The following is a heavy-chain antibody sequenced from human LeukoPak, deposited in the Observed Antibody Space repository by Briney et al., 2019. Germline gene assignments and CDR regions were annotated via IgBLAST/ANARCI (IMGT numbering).Heavy chain of an antibody. V-gene: IGHV3-23*01. Sequence: GGSPRLSCAASGVTFSSYAMSWVRQAPGKGLEWVSAISGSGGSTYYADSVKGRFTISRDNSKNTLYLQMNSLGAEDTAVYYCAKFKGTVNTYWGQGTLVTVSS. CDR3: AKFKGTVNTY. D-gene: IGHD4-17*01. CDR2: ISGSGGST. CDR1: GVTFSSYA. J-gene: IGHJ4*02.